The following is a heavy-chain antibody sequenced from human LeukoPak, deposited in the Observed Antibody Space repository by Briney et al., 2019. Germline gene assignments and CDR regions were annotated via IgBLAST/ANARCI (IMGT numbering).Heavy chain of an antibody. D-gene: IGHD3-10*01. CDR3: ARGAYGSGTYHDFDI. Sequence: GGSLRLSRAASGFTFSRYWMTWVRQAPGKGLEWAANIKEDGSEKYYVDSVKGRFTISRDNSKNTLYLQMNSLRAEDTAVYYCARGAYGSGTYHDFDIWGQGTMVTVSS. CDR2: IKEDGSEK. V-gene: IGHV3-7*02. CDR1: GFTFSRYW. J-gene: IGHJ3*02.